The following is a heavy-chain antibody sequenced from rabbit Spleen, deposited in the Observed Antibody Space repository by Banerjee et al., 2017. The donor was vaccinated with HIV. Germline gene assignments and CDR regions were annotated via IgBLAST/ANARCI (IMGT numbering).Heavy chain of an antibody. V-gene: IGHV1S7*01. CDR3: ARNYVNAFDP. CDR1: GFTLSSYY. J-gene: IGHJ2*01. Sequence: HLKESGGGLVQPGGSLKLSCTASGFTLSSYYMNWVRQAPGRGLEWIGYIEPVFGVTYYANWVNGRFTLSSHNAQNTLYLQLNSLTAADTATYFCARNYVNAFDPWGQGPLVTVS. D-gene: IGHD1-1*01. CDR2: IEPVFGVT.